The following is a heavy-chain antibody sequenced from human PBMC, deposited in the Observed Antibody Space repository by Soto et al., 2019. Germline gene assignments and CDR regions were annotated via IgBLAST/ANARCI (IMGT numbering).Heavy chain of an antibody. CDR3: AVTGDCSGTNCYRPFDI. V-gene: IGHV3-30*03. J-gene: IGHJ3*02. CDR2: ISYDGTNK. Sequence: QVQLVESGGGVVQPGRSLRLSCAASGFTFSSYGMHWVRQAPGKGLEWVAVISYDGTNKYHADSVKGRFTISRDNSKNTLYLQMNSLRAEDTAVYYCAVTGDCSGTNCYRPFDIWGQGTMVTVSS. CDR1: GFTFSSYG. D-gene: IGHD2-2*02.